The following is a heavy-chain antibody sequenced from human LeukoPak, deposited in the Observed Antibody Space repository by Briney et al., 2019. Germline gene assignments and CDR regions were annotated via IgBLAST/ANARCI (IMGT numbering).Heavy chain of an antibody. Sequence: PSETLSLTCTVSGGSISSYCWSWMRQPPGKGLEWIGYIYYSGTTNYNPSLKSRVTISVDTSKNQFSLKLSSVTAADTAVYYCARGSSGVRGVPSLDYWGQGTLVTVSS. CDR1: GGSISSYC. CDR3: ARGSSGVRGVPSLDY. D-gene: IGHD3-10*01. CDR2: IYYSGTT. J-gene: IGHJ4*02. V-gene: IGHV4-59*01.